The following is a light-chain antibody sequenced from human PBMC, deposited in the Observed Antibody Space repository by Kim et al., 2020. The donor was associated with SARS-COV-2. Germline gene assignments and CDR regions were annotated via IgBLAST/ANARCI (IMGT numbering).Light chain of an antibody. V-gene: IGKV1-39*01. Sequence: ASLGDRVTITCWASQSISNSLHWYQQKPRRVPTLLIFGASNLQSGVPSRFTGSRSGTAFSLTITNLLPEDSASYYCQQSYSTLMYSFGQGTKLEIK. CDR2: GAS. CDR1: QSISNS. CDR3: QQSYSTLMYS. J-gene: IGKJ2*03.